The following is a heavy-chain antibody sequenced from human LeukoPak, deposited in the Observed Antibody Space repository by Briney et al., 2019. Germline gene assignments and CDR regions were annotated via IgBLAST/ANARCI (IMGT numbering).Heavy chain of an antibody. D-gene: IGHD4-17*01. J-gene: IGHJ4*02. CDR1: GFTFSTYS. CDR2: ISRSASSI. CDR3: ARNDYGDYGIDY. V-gene: IGHV3-21*01. Sequence: GGSLGLXCASSGFTFSTYSMSWVRQAPGKGLEWVSYISRSASSIYYADSVKGRFTTSRDSAKNSLCLQMNSLRAEDTAIYFCARNDYGDYGIDYWGQGTLVTVSS.